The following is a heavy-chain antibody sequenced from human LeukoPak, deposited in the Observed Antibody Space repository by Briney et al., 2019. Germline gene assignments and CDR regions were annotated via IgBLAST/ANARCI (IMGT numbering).Heavy chain of an antibody. Sequence: PSETLSLTCTVSGGSISSYYWSWIRQPPGKGLEWIGYIYYSGSTNYNPSLKSRVTISVDTSKNQFSLKLSSVTAADTAVYYCARSGAAAGLDYWGQGTLVTVSS. CDR2: IYYSGST. V-gene: IGHV4-59*01. CDR3: ARSGAAAGLDY. D-gene: IGHD6-13*01. CDR1: GGSISSYY. J-gene: IGHJ4*02.